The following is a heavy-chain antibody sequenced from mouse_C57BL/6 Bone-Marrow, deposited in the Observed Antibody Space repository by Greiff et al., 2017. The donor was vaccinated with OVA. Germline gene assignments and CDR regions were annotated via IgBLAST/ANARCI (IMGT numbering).Heavy chain of an antibody. J-gene: IGHJ2*01. D-gene: IGHD1-1*01. CDR1: GFTFSSYG. CDR3: ARHGYYGSFYYLDY. Sequence: EVKLVESGGDLVKPGGSLKLSCAASGFTFSSYGMSWVRQTPDKRLEWVATISSGGSYTYYPDSVKGRFTISRDNAKNTLYLQMSSLKSEDIAMYYCARHGYYGSFYYLDYWGQGTTLTVSS. CDR2: ISSGGSYT. V-gene: IGHV5-6*01.